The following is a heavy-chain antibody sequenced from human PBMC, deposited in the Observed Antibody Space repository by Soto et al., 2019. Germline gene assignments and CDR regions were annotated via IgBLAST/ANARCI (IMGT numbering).Heavy chain of an antibody. J-gene: IGHJ5*02. CDR1: GGSISSYY. D-gene: IGHD3-10*02. CDR3: AREGPCSGAKWFEP. Sequence: SETLSLTCTVSGGSISSYYWSWIRQPPGKGLEWIGYLSYSGSTNYNPSLKSRVTISVDTSNNPFCLKLSSVTAANTVVYSCAREGPCSGAKWFEPWGQGTLVTVGS. V-gene: IGHV4-59*01. CDR2: LSYSGST.